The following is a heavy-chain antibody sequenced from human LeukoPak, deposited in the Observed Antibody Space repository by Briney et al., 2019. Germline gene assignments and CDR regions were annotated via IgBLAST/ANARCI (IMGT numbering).Heavy chain of an antibody. CDR1: GFTFSDYY. CDR3: AKDHYYGSGTSPFDY. D-gene: IGHD3-10*01. V-gene: IGHV3-11*04. Sequence: GGSLRLSCAASGFTFSDYYMSWIRQAPGKGLEWVSYISSSGSTIYYADSVKGRFTISRDNAKNSLYLQMNSLRAEDTAVYYCAKDHYYGSGTSPFDYWGQGTLVTVSS. J-gene: IGHJ4*02. CDR2: ISSSGSTI.